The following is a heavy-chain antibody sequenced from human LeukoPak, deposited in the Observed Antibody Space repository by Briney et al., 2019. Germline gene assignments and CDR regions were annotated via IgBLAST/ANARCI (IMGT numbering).Heavy chain of an antibody. Sequence: GGSLRLSCAASGFTFSSYWMHWVRQAPGKGLVWVSRINGDGTSTTYADSVKGRFTISRDNAKNTLYLQMNSLRAEDTAVYYCARVDVLSGGWGQGTLVTVSS. CDR3: ARVDVLSGG. CDR1: GFTFSSYW. D-gene: IGHD2-8*01. CDR2: INGDGTST. V-gene: IGHV3-74*03. J-gene: IGHJ4*02.